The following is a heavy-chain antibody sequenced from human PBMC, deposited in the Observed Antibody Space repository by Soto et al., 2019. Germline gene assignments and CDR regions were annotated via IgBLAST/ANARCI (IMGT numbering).Heavy chain of an antibody. CDR1: GFTFSSYA. CDR3: AKLPSITYSSGTSYGMGV. V-gene: IGHV3-23*01. J-gene: IGHJ6*02. D-gene: IGHD6-19*01. CDR2: ISGSGGST. Sequence: GGSLRLSCAASGFTFSSYAMSWVRQAPGKGLEWVSAISGSGGSTYYADSVKGRFTISRDNSKNTLYLQMNSLRAEDTAVYYCAKLPSITYSSGTSYGMGVWGQGTTVTVSS.